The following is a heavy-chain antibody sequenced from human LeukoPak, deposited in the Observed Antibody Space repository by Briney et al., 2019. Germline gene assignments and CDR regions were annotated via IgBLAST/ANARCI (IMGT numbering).Heavy chain of an antibody. CDR2: IYHSGST. Sequence: PSGTLSLTCAVSGGSISSSNWWSWVRQPPGKGQEWIGEIYHSGSTNYNPSLKSRVTISVDTSKNQFSLKLSSVTAADTAVYYCASVKTFYFDYWGQGTLVTVSS. CDR1: GGSISSSNW. V-gene: IGHV4-4*02. J-gene: IGHJ4*02. CDR3: ASVKTFYFDY.